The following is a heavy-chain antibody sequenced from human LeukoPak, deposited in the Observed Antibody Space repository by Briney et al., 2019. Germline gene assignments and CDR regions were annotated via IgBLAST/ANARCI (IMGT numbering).Heavy chain of an antibody. J-gene: IGHJ5*02. D-gene: IGHD3-3*01. CDR1: GGSISSGGYY. Sequence: TLSLTCPVSGGSISSGGYYWSWIRQHPGKGLEWIWYIYYSGSTYYNPSLKSRVTISVDTSKNQFSLKLSSVTAADTAVYYCARTFFTIFGVVTGRNPNWFDPWGQGTLVTVSS. CDR2: IYYSGST. CDR3: ARTFFTIFGVVTGRNPNWFDP. V-gene: IGHV4-31*03.